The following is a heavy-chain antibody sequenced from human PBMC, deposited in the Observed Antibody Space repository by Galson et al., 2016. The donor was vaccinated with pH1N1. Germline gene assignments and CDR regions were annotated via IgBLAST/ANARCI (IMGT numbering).Heavy chain of an antibody. J-gene: IGHJ6*02. CDR3: AREDWSYADTYYYGMDV. CDR1: GFTFDTFA. V-gene: IGHV3-30-3*01. CDR2: ISYNGHDQ. Sequence: SLRLSCAASGFTFDTFAMHRVRQNPGKGLEWVAFISYNGHDQSYAHSVKGRFTVSRDNSKNTLYSQMNSLRPEDTALYYCAREDWSYADTYYYGMDVWGQGTTVTVSS. D-gene: IGHD3-16*01.